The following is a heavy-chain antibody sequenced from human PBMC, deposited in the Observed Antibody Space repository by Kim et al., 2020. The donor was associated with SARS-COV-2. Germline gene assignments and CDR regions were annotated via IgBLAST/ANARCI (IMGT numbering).Heavy chain of an antibody. CDR3: ARPSRGVMSSSWYGLRFDY. V-gene: IGHV4-39*01. CDR2: IYYSGST. Sequence: SETLSLTCTVSGGSISSSSYYWGWIRQPPGKGLEWIGSIYYSGSTYYNPSLKSRVTISVDTSKNQFSLKLSSVTAADTAVYYCARPSRGVMSSSWYGLRFDYWGQGTLVTVSS. D-gene: IGHD6-13*01. J-gene: IGHJ4*02. CDR1: GGSISSSSYY.